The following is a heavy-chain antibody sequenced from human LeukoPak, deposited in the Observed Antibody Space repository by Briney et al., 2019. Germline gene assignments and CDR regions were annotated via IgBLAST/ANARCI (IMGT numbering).Heavy chain of an antibody. CDR1: GGSISIYY. CDR2: IYYSGST. J-gene: IGHJ4*02. D-gene: IGHD3-22*01. V-gene: IGHV4-59*01. Sequence: PSETLSLTCTVSGGSISIYYWNWIRQPPGKGLEWIGYIYYSGSTNYNPSLKSRVTTSVDTSKNQFSLKLSSVTAADTAVYYCARERLGYYDRSGLDYWGQGTLVTVSS. CDR3: ARERLGYYDRSGLDY.